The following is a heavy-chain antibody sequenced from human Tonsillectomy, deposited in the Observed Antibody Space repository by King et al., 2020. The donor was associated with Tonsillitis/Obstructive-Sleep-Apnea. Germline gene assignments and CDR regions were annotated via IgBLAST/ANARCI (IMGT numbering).Heavy chain of an antibody. CDR1: GGSIRSHY. V-gene: IGHV4-59*11. CDR2: IFFSGST. J-gene: IGHJ5*02. Sequence: QLQESGPGLVKPSETLSLTCTVSGGSIRSHYWTWIRQPPGRGLEWIWHIFFSGSTSYNPSLQSRVTISVDTSNNQFSLRLSSVTAADTAVYYCARDWGGSGWTGVNWFDPWGQGTLVTVSS. CDR3: ARDWGGSGWTGVNWFDP. D-gene: IGHD6-19*01.